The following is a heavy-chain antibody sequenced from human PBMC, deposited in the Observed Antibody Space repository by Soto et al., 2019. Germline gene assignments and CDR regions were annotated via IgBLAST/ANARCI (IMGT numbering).Heavy chain of an antibody. CDR3: ARDRGGDLKAFDI. D-gene: IGHD3-10*01. J-gene: IGHJ3*02. Sequence: EVQLVESGGGLVKPGGSLRLSCAASGFTFSTYSMNWVRQAPGKGLEWVSSISSSSSYIYYADSVKGRFTISRDNAKNSLYLEVNGVVDEETVVYYCARDRGGDLKAFDIWGQGTMVTVSS. V-gene: IGHV3-21*06. CDR2: ISSSSSYI. CDR1: GFTFSTYS.